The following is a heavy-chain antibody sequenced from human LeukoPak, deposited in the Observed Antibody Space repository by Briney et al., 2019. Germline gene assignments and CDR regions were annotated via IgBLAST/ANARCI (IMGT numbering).Heavy chain of an antibody. J-gene: IGHJ3*02. Sequence: SETLSLTCTVSVASTSHFYWNWIRQPPGKGLEWIGYMHNSGSSKHSPSLKGRVTISIDTSKNQFSLLLQSVTPAATAMYFCARSAEWLRNAFDIWGQGTMVSVSS. CDR2: MHNSGSS. V-gene: IGHV4-59*01. CDR3: ARSAEWLRNAFDI. D-gene: IGHD5-12*01. CDR1: VASTSHFY.